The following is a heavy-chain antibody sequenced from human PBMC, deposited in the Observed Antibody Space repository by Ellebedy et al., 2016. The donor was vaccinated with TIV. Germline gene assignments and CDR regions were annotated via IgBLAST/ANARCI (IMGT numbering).Heavy chain of an antibody. Sequence: GGSLRLXCAASRFTFSIFGLHWVRQAPGKGLEWVAIISSDGTNKYYADSVRGRFTISRDNSKNTLYLQMDSLRAEDTAVYYCAKDESDGERPRPFDYWGQGTLVTVSS. J-gene: IGHJ4*02. CDR3: AKDESDGERPRPFDY. CDR2: ISSDGTNK. CDR1: RFTFSIFG. D-gene: IGHD3-10*01. V-gene: IGHV3-30*18.